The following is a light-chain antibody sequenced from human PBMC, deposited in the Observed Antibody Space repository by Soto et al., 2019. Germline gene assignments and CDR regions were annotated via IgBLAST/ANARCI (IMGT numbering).Light chain of an antibody. J-gene: IGLJ2*01. V-gene: IGLV2-8*01. CDR3: SSYAGSNNV. CDR1: SSDVGGYNY. Sequence: QSALTQPPSASGSPGQSVTISCTGTSSDVGGYNYASWYQHHPGKAPKLMIYEVSKRPSGVPDRFSGSKSGNTASLTVSGLQAEDEADYYCSSYAGSNNVFGGGTKLTVL. CDR2: EVS.